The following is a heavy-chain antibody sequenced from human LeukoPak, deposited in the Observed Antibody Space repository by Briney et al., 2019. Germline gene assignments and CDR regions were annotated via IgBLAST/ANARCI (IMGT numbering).Heavy chain of an antibody. V-gene: IGHV3-7*01. CDR2: IKQDGSEK. CDR1: GFTFSSYW. J-gene: IGHJ6*03. Sequence: GGSLRLSCAASGFTFSSYWMSWVRQAPGKGLEWVANIKQDGSEKYYVDSVKGRFTISRDNAKNSLHLQMNSLRAEDTAVYYCARDLPNYYYYMDVWGKGTTVTVSS. CDR3: ARDLPNYYYYMDV.